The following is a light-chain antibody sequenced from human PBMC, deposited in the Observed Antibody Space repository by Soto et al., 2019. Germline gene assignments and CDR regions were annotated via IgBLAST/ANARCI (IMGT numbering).Light chain of an antibody. Sequence: EIVMTQSPATLSVSPGERATLSCRASQSVSSNLAWYQQKPGQAPGLLIYGASTRATGIPARFSGSGSGTEFTLTISSLQSEDFAVYYCQHYNNWPLTFGGGTKVDI. CDR2: GAS. CDR1: QSVSSN. V-gene: IGKV3-15*01. J-gene: IGKJ4*01. CDR3: QHYNNWPLT.